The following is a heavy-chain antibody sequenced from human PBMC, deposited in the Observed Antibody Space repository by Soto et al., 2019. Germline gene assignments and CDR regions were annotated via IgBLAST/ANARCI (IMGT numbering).Heavy chain of an antibody. CDR2: IGVSSDA. J-gene: IGHJ4*02. Sequence: EVQLLESGGGLVQPGESLRLSCAASGFTFSSYAMSWARQAPGKGLEWVSSIGVSSDAYYADSVKGRFTISRDNSRNTLYLQMNSLRAEDTALYYRAKNYFFDSWGQGTLVTVSS. V-gene: IGHV3-23*01. CDR1: GFTFSSYA. CDR3: AKNYFFDS.